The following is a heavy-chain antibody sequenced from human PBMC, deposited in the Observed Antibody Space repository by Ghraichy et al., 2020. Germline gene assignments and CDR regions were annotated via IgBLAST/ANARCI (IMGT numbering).Heavy chain of an antibody. CDR1: GYTFTSYY. J-gene: IGHJ4*02. V-gene: IGHV1-46*01. Sequence: ASVKVSCKASGYTFTSYYMHWVRQAPGQGLEWMGIINPSGGSTSYAQKFQGRVTMTRDTSTSTVYMELSSLRSEDTAVYYCARDVELAPTNTMVQGVSLRYWGQGTLVTVSS. CDR3: ARDVELAPTNTMVQGVSLRY. D-gene: IGHD3-10*01. CDR2: INPSGGST.